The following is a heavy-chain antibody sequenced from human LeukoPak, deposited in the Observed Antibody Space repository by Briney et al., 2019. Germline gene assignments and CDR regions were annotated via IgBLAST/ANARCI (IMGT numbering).Heavy chain of an antibody. CDR2: ISYDGSNK. CDR1: GLAFSSSS. Sequence: GGSLRLSCAASGLAFSSSSMNWVRQAPGKGLEWVAVISYDGSNKYYADSVKGRFTISRDNSKNTLYLQMNSLRAEDTAVYYCARSRSSTSCSRRFDPWGQGTLVTVSS. V-gene: IGHV3-30*03. CDR3: ARSRSSTSCSRRFDP. J-gene: IGHJ5*02. D-gene: IGHD2-2*01.